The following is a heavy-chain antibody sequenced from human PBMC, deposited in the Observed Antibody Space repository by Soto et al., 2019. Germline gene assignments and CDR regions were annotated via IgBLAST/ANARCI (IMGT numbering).Heavy chain of an antibody. CDR1: GFTLSTYA. CDR3: AKRRGAGGHFDY. J-gene: IGHJ4*02. D-gene: IGHD2-15*01. V-gene: IGHV3-23*01. Sequence: GGSLRLSCAASGFTLSTYAMGWVRQAPGKGLEWVSVVSSGGGTHYADSVKGRFTVSRDNSKNTLSLQMNSLRADDTAVYYCAKRRGAGGHFDYWGQGALVTVSS. CDR2: VSSGGGT.